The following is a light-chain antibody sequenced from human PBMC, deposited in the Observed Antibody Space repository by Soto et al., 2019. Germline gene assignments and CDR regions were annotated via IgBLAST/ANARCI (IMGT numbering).Light chain of an antibody. V-gene: IGKV1-5*01. Sequence: DIQMTQSPSTLSASVGDRVTITCRASQSISGWLAWYQQRPGKAPKLLIYDASKLESGVPRRFSGRGSGTEFTLTISSLQPDDFATYYCQRYDTSSVYTFGQGTKLEIK. CDR2: DAS. CDR3: QRYDTSSVYT. CDR1: QSISGW. J-gene: IGKJ2*01.